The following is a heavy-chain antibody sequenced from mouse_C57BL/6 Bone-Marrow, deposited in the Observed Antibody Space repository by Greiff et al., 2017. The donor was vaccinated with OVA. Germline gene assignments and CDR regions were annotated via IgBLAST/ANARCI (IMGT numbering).Heavy chain of an antibody. J-gene: IGHJ4*01. CDR3: ARGDYYGSSSRCYAMDY. CDR1: GYTFTSYW. D-gene: IGHD1-1*01. Sequence: VQLQESGAELAKPGASVKLSCKASGYTFTSYWMHWVKQRPGQGLEWIGYINPSSGYTKYNQKFKDKATLTEDTSSSTAYMQLSSLTYEDSAVYYCARGDYYGSSSRCYAMDYWGQGTSVTVSS. V-gene: IGHV1-7*01. CDR2: INPSSGYT.